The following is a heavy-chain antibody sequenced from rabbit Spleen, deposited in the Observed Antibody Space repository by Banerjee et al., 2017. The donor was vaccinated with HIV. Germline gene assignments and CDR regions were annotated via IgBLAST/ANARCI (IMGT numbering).Heavy chain of an antibody. V-gene: IGHV1S40*01. Sequence: QSLEESGGDLVKPGASLTLTCTVSGFDLSSYVMCWVRQAPGKGLEWIACIYTNSGGRTYYANWAKGRFTISKTSSTTVTLQMTSLTVADTAIYFCARNIESGSIIWGLWGPGTLVTVS. CDR1: GFDLSSYV. CDR3: ARNIESGSIIWGL. J-gene: IGHJ4*01. CDR2: IYTNSGGRT. D-gene: IGHD1-1*01.